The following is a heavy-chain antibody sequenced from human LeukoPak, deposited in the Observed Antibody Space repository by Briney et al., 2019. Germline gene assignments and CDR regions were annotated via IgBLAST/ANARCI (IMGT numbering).Heavy chain of an antibody. J-gene: IGHJ3*02. CDR3: ARGALDGYNSEFAFDI. D-gene: IGHD5-24*01. V-gene: IGHV3-66*01. CDR2: IYSGGST. CDR1: GFTFSSYG. Sequence: GGSLRLSCAASGFTFSSYGMSWVRQAPGKGLEWVSFIYSGGSTHYSDSVKGRFTISRDNSKNTLYLQMNSLRAEDTAVYYCARGALDGYNSEFAFDIWGQGTMVTVSS.